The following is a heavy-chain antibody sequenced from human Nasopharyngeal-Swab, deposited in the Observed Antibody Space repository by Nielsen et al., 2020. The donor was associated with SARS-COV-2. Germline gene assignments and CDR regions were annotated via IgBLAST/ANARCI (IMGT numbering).Heavy chain of an antibody. V-gene: IGHV7-4-1*02. D-gene: IGHD6-13*01. J-gene: IGHJ4*02. CDR3: ARETAAVDY. CDR2: INTNTGNP. Sequence: WVRQAPGQGLEWMGWINTNTGNPTYAQGFIGRFVFSLDTSVSTAYLQISSLKAEDTAVYYCARETAAVDYWGQGTLVTVSS.